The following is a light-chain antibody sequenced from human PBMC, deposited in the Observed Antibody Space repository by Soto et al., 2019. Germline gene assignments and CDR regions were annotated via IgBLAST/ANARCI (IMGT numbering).Light chain of an antibody. V-gene: IGKV3-20*01. Sequence: TQSPSTLSAFVGDRVTITCRASQSISTWLAWYQQKPGQAPRLLIYGASNRATGIPDRFSGSGSGTDFTLTISRLEPEDFAVYYCQQYGSSGTFGQGTKVDIK. CDR3: QQYGSSGT. J-gene: IGKJ1*01. CDR1: QSISTW. CDR2: GAS.